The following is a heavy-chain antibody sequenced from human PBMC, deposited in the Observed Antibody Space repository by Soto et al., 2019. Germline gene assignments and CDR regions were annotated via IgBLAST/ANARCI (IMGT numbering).Heavy chain of an antibody. J-gene: IGHJ4*02. Sequence: SVKVSCKASGGTFSSYAISWVRQAPGQGLEWMGGIIPIFGTANYAQKFQGRVTITADESTSTAYMELSSLRSEDTAVYYCASRETATEDYFDYWGQGTLVTVSS. V-gene: IGHV1-69*13. D-gene: IGHD5-18*01. CDR1: GGTFSSYA. CDR2: IIPIFGTA. CDR3: ASRETATEDYFDY.